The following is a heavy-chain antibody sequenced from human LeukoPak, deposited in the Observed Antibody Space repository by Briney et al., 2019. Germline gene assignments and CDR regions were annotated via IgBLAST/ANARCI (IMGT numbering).Heavy chain of an antibody. D-gene: IGHD1-26*01. CDR2: IYPSGNT. J-gene: IGHJ3*02. Sequence: SQTLSLTCTVSGGSISSGSYYCSWIWQPAGKGLEWIGRIYPSGNTMYNPSLKSRVTISIDTSKNQFSLKLTSATAADTAVYYCARHYSESGVDAFDIWGQGTMVTVSS. CDR3: ARHYSESGVDAFDI. V-gene: IGHV4-61*02. CDR1: GGSISSGSYY.